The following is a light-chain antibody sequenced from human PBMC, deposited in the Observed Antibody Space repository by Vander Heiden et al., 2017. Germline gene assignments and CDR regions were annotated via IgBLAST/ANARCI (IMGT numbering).Light chain of an antibody. CDR2: KAS. V-gene: IGKV1-5*03. Sequence: QMTQSPSTLSASVGDRVTITCRASQRISSWLAWYQQKPGKAPKLLIYKASSLESGVPSRFSGSGSGTEFTLTISSLQPDDFATYYCQQLEAFGQGTKVEIK. CDR3: QQLEA. CDR1: QRISSW. J-gene: IGKJ1*01.